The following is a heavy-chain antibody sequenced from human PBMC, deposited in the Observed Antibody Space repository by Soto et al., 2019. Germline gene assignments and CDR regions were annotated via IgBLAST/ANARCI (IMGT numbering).Heavy chain of an antibody. V-gene: IGHV1-18*01. J-gene: IGHJ6*04. Sequence: GPELKKPGASVKVSCQASGYPFSNSGISWVRQAHGQGLEWMGRISTYNGDTNYAQKFQGRVTMTTHTSTTTAYRERRSLRSEDTAVYYCARSCSVPYYYYGLDVWGKGTTVTVSS. D-gene: IGHD3-10*02. CDR1: GYPFSNSG. CDR2: ISTYNGDT. CDR3: ARSCSVPYYYYGLDV.